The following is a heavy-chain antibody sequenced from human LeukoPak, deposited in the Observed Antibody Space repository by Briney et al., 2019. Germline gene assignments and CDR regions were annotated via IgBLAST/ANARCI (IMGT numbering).Heavy chain of an antibody. V-gene: IGHV4-4*07. CDR3: ARDGLEYSFQDP. CDR2: IYTSGST. Sequence: SETLSLTCTVSGGSISSYYWSWIQQPAGKGLEWIGRIYTSGSTNYNPSLKSRVTMSVDTSKNQFSLKLSSVTAADTAVYYCARDGLEYSFQDPWGQGTLVTVSS. CDR1: GGSISSYY. D-gene: IGHD6-6*01. J-gene: IGHJ5*02.